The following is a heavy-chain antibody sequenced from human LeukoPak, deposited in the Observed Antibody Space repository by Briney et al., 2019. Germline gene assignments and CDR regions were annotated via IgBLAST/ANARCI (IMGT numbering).Heavy chain of an antibody. CDR3: AKDTPHYYGSGNDY. D-gene: IGHD3-10*01. CDR1: GFTFSSYA. J-gene: IGHJ4*02. Sequence: PGGSLRLSCAASGFTFSSYAMSWVRQAPGKGLEWVSAISGSGGSTYYADSVKGRLTISRDNSKNTLYLQMNSLRAEDTAVYYCAKDTPHYYGSGNDYWGQGTLVTVSS. V-gene: IGHV3-23*01. CDR2: ISGSGGST.